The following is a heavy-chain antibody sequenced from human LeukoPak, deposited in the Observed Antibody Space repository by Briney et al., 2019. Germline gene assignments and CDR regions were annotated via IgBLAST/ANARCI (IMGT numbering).Heavy chain of an antibody. J-gene: IGHJ6*04. V-gene: IGHV5-10-1*01. CDR2: IDPSDSYT. CDR3: ARLDIVVVVAAPYGMDV. Sequence: GAALKISCKGSGYIFTSYWISWVRQMPGKGLEWMGRIDPSDSYTNYSPSFQGHVTISADKSISTAYLQWSSLKASDTAMYYCARLDIVVVVAAPYGMDVWGKGTTVTVSS. D-gene: IGHD2-15*01. CDR1: GYIFTSYW.